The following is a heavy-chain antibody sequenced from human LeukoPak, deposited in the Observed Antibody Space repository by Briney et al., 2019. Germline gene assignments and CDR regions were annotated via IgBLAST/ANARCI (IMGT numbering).Heavy chain of an antibody. V-gene: IGHV4-61*02. CDR1: GGSISSGSYY. CDR2: IYTSGST. J-gene: IGHJ4*02. Sequence: SETLSLTCTVSGGSISSGSYYWSWIRQPAGKGLEWIGRIYTSGSTNYNPSLKSRVTISVDTSKNQFSLKLSSVTAADTAVYYCARQTYSSGWYPPSPGSKYYFDYWGQGTLVTVSS. CDR3: ARQTYSSGWYPPSPGSKYYFDY. D-gene: IGHD6-19*01.